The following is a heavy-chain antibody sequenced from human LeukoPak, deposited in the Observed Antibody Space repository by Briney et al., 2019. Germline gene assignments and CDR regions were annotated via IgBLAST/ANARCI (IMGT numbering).Heavy chain of an antibody. CDR1: GGSISSYY. D-gene: IGHD3-10*01. CDR2: IYYSGST. Sequence: SETLSLTCTASGGSISSYYWSWIRQPPGKGLEWIGYIYYSGSTNYNPSLKSRVTISVDTSKNQFSLKLSSVTAADTAVYYCAGGSGSYYNDPFGYWGQGTLVTVSS. V-gene: IGHV4-59*01. CDR3: AGGSGSYYNDPFGY. J-gene: IGHJ4*02.